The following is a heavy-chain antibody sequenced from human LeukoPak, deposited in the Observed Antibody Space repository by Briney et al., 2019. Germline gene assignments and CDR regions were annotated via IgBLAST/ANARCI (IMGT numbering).Heavy chain of an antibody. CDR3: AKDSYASGSS. CDR2: IWYDGSKK. Sequence: GGSLRLSCVVSGFTFSPYSMNWVRQAPGKGLEWVAFIWYDGSKKYYTDSVKGRFSISRDNSKNTLYLQMDSLRAEDTAVYYCAKDSYASGSSWGQGTLVTVSS. V-gene: IGHV3-30*02. CDR1: GFTFSPYS. D-gene: IGHD3-10*01. J-gene: IGHJ4*02.